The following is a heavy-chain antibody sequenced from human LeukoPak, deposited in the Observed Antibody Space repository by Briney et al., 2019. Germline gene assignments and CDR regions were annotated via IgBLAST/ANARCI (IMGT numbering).Heavy chain of an antibody. J-gene: IGHJ3*02. D-gene: IGHD4-23*01. V-gene: IGHV3-33*01. CDR3: ARGLEDDYGGNPSDAFDI. Sequence: PGGSLRLSCAASGFTFSSYGMHWVRQAPGKGLEWVAVIWYDGSNKYYADSVKSRFTISRDNSKNTLYLQMNSLRAEDTAVYYCARGLEDDYGGNPSDAFDIWGQGTMVTVSS. CDR2: IWYDGSNK. CDR1: GFTFSSYG.